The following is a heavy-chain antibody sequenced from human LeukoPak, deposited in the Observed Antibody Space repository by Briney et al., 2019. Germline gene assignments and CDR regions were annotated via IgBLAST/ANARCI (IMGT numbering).Heavy chain of an antibody. Sequence: PSETMSLTCSVSGGSISSYYWNWIRQPAGKGLGWIGRINFSGNTNYNPSLESRVFMSIDMSKIQFSLNLNSVTVADTAVYYCARDREGGWGSGAFDIWGQGTMVTVSS. CDR2: INFSGNT. CDR1: GGSISSYY. V-gene: IGHV4-4*07. D-gene: IGHD7-27*01. CDR3: ARDREGGWGSGAFDI. J-gene: IGHJ3*02.